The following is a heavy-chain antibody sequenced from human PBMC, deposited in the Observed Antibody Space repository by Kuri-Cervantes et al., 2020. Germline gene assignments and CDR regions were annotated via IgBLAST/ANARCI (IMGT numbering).Heavy chain of an antibody. Sequence: ASVKVSCKASGYTFTSYAMHWVRQAPGQRLEWMGWINAGNGNTKYSQKFQGRVTMTTDTSTSTAYMELRSLRSDDTAVYYCARSRVAARPYDYWGQGTLVTVSS. CDR1: GYTFTSYA. CDR3: ARSRVAARPYDY. CDR2: INAGNGNT. D-gene: IGHD6-6*01. J-gene: IGHJ4*02. V-gene: IGHV1-3*01.